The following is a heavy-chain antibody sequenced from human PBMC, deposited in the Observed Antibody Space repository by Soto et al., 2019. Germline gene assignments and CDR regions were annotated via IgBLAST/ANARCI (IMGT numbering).Heavy chain of an antibody. CDR3: ARDTGTGIEVRIQY. V-gene: IGHV1-69*13. Sequence: SVKVSCKASGGTFSSSTITWVRQAPGQGLEWMGRIIPIFGAAHYAQKLQGRVTISADESTNTAYMEVSSLTSEDTAVYYCARDTGTGIEVRIQYWGQGTQVTVSS. CDR2: IIPIFGAA. J-gene: IGHJ4*01. D-gene: IGHD6-19*01. CDR1: GGTFSSST.